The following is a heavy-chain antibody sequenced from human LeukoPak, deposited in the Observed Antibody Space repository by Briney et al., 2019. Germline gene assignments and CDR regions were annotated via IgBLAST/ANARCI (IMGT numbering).Heavy chain of an antibody. J-gene: IGHJ6*03. CDR3: ARRYSSSWPYYYYYYMDV. Sequence: SETLSLTCTVSDGSISSSSYYWGWIRQPPGKGLEWIGSIYYSGSTYYNPSLKSRVTISVDTSKNQFSLKLSSVTAADTAVYYCARRYSSSWPYYYYYYMDVWGKGTMVTVSS. CDR2: IYYSGST. CDR1: DGSISSSSYY. D-gene: IGHD6-13*01. V-gene: IGHV4-39*01.